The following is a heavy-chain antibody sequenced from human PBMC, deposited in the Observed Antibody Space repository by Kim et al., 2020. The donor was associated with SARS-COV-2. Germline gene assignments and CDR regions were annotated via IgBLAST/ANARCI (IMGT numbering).Heavy chain of an antibody. CDR1: GYTFTSYG. CDR2: ISAYNGNT. D-gene: IGHD2-15*01. CDR3: ARPGGYCSGGSCYSEYYYYGMDV. Sequence: ASVKVSCKASGYTFTSYGISWVRQAPGQGLEWMGWISAYNGNTNYAQKPQGRVTMTTDTSTSTAYMELRSLRSDDTAVYYCARPGGYCSGGSCYSEYYYYGMDVWGQGTTVTVSS. V-gene: IGHV1-18*01. J-gene: IGHJ6*02.